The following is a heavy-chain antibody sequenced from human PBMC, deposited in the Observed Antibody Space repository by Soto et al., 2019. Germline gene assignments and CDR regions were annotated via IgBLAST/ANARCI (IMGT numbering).Heavy chain of an antibody. CDR1: GGSISSSSYY. Sequence: SETLSLTCTVSGGSISSSSYYWGWIRQPPGKGLEWIGSIYYSGSTYYNPSLKSRVTISVDPSKNQFSLKLSSVTAADTAVYYCARAFYSSSSGDWFDPWGQGTLVTVSS. D-gene: IGHD6-6*01. CDR3: ARAFYSSSSGDWFDP. J-gene: IGHJ5*02. V-gene: IGHV4-39*07. CDR2: IYYSGST.